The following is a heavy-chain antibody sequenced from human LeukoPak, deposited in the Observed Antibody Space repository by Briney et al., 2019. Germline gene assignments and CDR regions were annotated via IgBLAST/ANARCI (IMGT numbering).Heavy chain of an antibody. CDR1: GGTFSSYA. CDR3: VISPPVYYYYYMDV. V-gene: IGHV1-69*05. J-gene: IGHJ6*03. CDR2: IIPIFGTA. Sequence: ASVKVSYKASGGTFSSYAISWVRQAAGQGLEWMGGIIPIFGTANYAQKFQGRVTITTDESTSTAYMELSSLRSEDTAVYYCVISPPVYYYYYMDVWGKGTTVTVSS.